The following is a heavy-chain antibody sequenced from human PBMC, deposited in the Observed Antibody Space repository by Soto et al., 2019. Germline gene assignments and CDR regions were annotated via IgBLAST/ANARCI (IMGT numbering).Heavy chain of an antibody. CDR3: ARGYDSSCYYHPPAY. V-gene: IGHV3-11*01. J-gene: IGHJ4*02. CDR1: GFTFSDYY. CDR2: ISSSGSTI. D-gene: IGHD3-22*01. Sequence: QVQLVESGGGLVKPGGSLRLSCAASGFTFSDYYMSWIRQAPGKGLEWVSYISSSGSTIYYADSVKGRFTISRDNAKNSLYLEMKSLRAEDTAVYYGARGYDSSCYYHPPAYWGQGTLVTVSS.